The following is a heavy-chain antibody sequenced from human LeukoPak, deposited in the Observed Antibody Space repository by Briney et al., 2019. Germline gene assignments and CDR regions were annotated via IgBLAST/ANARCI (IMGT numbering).Heavy chain of an antibody. V-gene: IGHV3-23*01. D-gene: IGHD3-22*01. CDR1: GFTFSSYA. Sequence: GGSLRLSCAASGFTFSSYAMSWVRQAPGKGLEWVSAISGSGGSTYYADSVKGRFTISRDNSKNTLYLQMYSLRAEDTAVYYCAKAYYYDSSGYYHDGGFDYWGQGTLVTVSS. J-gene: IGHJ4*02. CDR2: ISGSGGST. CDR3: AKAYYYDSSGYYHDGGFDY.